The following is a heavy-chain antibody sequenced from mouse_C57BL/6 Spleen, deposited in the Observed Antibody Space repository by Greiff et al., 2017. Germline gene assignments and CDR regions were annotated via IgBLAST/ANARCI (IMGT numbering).Heavy chain of an antibody. Sequence: EVKLVESGGGLVQPGGSLSLSCASSGFTFTACYMSWVRQPPGKALEWLGFIRNKGNGYTTEYSASVKGRFTISRDNSQSILYLQMNALRAEDSATYYFASHYYGSSYVNYWGHGTTLTVAS. CDR3: ASHYYGSSYVNY. D-gene: IGHD1-1*01. J-gene: IGHJ2*01. V-gene: IGHV7-3*01. CDR2: IRNKGNGYTT. CDR1: GFTFTACY.